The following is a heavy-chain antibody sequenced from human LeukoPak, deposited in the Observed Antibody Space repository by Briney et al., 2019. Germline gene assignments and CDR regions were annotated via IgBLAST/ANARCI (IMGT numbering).Heavy chain of an antibody. J-gene: IGHJ4*02. Sequence: PGGSLRLSCAASGFTFSSYGMHWVRQAPGRGLDWVANINQDGSDKYYVDSVKGRFTISRDNAKNSLYLQMNSLRAEDTAVYYCARADWGSVDYWGQGTLVTVSS. CDR1: GFTFSSYG. CDR2: INQDGSDK. V-gene: IGHV3-7*01. D-gene: IGHD7-27*01. CDR3: ARADWGSVDY.